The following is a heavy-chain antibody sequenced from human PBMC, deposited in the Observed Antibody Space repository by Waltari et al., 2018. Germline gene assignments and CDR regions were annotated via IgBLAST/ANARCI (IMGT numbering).Heavy chain of an antibody. D-gene: IGHD3-3*01. CDR3: ARAYLDYDFWSGYYTEWFDP. Sequence: QVQLVQSGAEVKKPGASVKVSCKASGYTFTSYDINWVRQATGQGLEWMGWMNPNRGNTGYAQKCQGRVTITRNTSISTAYMELSSLRSEDTAVYYCARAYLDYDFWSGYYTEWFDPWGQGTLVTVSS. CDR2: MNPNRGNT. V-gene: IGHV1-8*03. CDR1: GYTFTSYD. J-gene: IGHJ5*02.